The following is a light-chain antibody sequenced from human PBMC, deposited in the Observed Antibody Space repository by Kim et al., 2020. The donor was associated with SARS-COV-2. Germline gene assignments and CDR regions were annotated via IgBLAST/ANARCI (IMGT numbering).Light chain of an antibody. CDR1: SSDVGDNNY. V-gene: IGLV2-14*01. CDR3: NSYTTSSTWV. Sequence: QSALTQPASVSGSPGQSNTISCTGTSSDVGDNNYVSWYQQYPGKAPKLIIYDVTKRPSGVSNRFSGSKSGNTASLTISGLQAEDEAIYYCNSYTTSSTWVFGGGTQLTVL. J-gene: IGLJ3*02. CDR2: DVT.